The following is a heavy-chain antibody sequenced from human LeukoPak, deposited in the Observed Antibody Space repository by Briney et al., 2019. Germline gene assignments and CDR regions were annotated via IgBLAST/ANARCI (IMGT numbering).Heavy chain of an antibody. J-gene: IGHJ5*02. CDR3: ARRRRHATNWFDP. Sequence: ASVKVSCKASGYTFTDYYMHWVRQAPGQGLEWMGWINPNSGGTNYAQKFQGRVTMTRDTSISTAYMDLSRLRSEDTAVYYCARRRRHATNWFDPWGQGTLVTVSS. D-gene: IGHD1-26*01. CDR1: GYTFTDYY. V-gene: IGHV1-2*02. CDR2: INPNSGGT.